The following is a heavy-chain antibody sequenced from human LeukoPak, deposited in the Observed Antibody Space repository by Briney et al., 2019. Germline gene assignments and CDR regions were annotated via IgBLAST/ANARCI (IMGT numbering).Heavy chain of an antibody. Sequence: GGSLRLSCAASGFTFSSYGMHWVRQAPGKGLEWVAVISYDGSNKYYADSVKGRFTISRDNSKNTLYLQMNSLRAEDTAVYYCARFDDYGGNGLDYWGQGTLVTVSS. V-gene: IGHV3-30*03. CDR3: ARFDDYGGNGLDY. J-gene: IGHJ4*02. D-gene: IGHD4-23*01. CDR2: ISYDGSNK. CDR1: GFTFSSYG.